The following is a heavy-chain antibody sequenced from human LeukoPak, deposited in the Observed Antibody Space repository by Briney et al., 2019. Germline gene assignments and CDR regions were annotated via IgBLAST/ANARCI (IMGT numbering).Heavy chain of an antibody. CDR1: GGSISSYY. CDR2: IYTRGNT. Sequence: SETLSLTCTVSGGSISSYYWSWVRQPAGKGLEWIGRIYTRGNTNYNPSLKSRVTMSVDTSKNQFSLKVNSLSAADTAMYYCARSVPSRDYGSSSFDYWGQGILVTISS. J-gene: IGHJ4*02. CDR3: ARSVPSRDYGSSSFDY. V-gene: IGHV4-4*07. D-gene: IGHD4-17*01.